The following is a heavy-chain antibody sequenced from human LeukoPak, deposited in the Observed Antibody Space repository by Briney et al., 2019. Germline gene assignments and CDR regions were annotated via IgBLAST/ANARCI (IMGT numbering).Heavy chain of an antibody. D-gene: IGHD6-13*01. Sequence: SETLSLTCTVSGGSISSGGYYWSWIRQHPGKGLEWIGYIYYSGSTYYNPSLKSRVTISVDTSKNQFSLKLSSVTAADTAVYYCARIAAAGMGAFDIWGQGTMVTVSS. V-gene: IGHV4-31*03. CDR2: IYYSGST. CDR1: GGSISSGGYY. CDR3: ARIAAAGMGAFDI. J-gene: IGHJ3*02.